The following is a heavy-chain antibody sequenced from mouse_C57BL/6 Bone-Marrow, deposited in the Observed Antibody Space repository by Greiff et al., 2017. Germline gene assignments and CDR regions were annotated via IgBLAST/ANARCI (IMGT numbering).Heavy chain of an antibody. CDR3: ARERSGAWFAY. CDR2: IHPNSGST. V-gene: IGHV1-64*01. D-gene: IGHD4-1*01. J-gene: IGHJ3*01. Sequence: VQLQQSGAELVKPGASVKLSCKASGYTFTSYWMHWVKQRPGQGLEWIGMIHPNSGSTNYNEKFKSKATLTVDKSSSTAYMQLSSLTSEDSAVDYCARERSGAWFAYWGQGTLVTVSA. CDR1: GYTFTSYW.